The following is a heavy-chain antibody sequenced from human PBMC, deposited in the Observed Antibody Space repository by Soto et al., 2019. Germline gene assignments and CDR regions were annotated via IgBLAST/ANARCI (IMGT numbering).Heavy chain of an antibody. V-gene: IGHV4-34*01. Sequence: SETLSLTCAVYGGSFSGYYWSWIRQPPGKGLEWIGEINHSGSTNYNPSLKSRVTISVDTSKNQFSLKLSSVTAADTAVYCCARGYGSGSYYYYYMDVWGKGTTVTVSS. CDR2: INHSGST. CDR3: ARGYGSGSYYYYYMDV. D-gene: IGHD3-10*01. CDR1: GGSFSGYY. J-gene: IGHJ6*03.